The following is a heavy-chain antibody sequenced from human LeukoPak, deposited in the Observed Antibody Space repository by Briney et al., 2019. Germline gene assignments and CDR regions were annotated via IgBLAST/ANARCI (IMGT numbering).Heavy chain of an antibody. D-gene: IGHD3-10*01. CDR1: GFRFSGYA. J-gene: IGHJ4*02. CDR3: ARDRQSVWFGEFDY. Sequence: TGGSLRLSSVASGFRFSGYAIHWVRQAPGKGPEWVTLISYNGGRKDYAESVKGRFTIDRDNSKNTLYLQMNSLRAEDTAVYYCARDRQSVWFGEFDYWGQGTLVTVSS. V-gene: IGHV3-30*04. CDR2: ISYNGGRK.